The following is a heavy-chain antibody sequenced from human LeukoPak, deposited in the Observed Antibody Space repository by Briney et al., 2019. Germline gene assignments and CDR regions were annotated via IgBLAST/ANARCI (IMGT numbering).Heavy chain of an antibody. V-gene: IGHV1-18*01. Sequence: GASVKVSCKASGYTFSSYGISWVRRAPGQGLEWMGWINTYNGNTNYAQKLQDRVTMTTDTSTSTAYMELRSLRVDDTAVYYCVRDPRDYSNSLEFHYWGQGTLITVSS. D-gene: IGHD4-11*01. CDR2: INTYNGNT. CDR3: VRDPRDYSNSLEFHY. J-gene: IGHJ4*02. CDR1: GYTFSSYG.